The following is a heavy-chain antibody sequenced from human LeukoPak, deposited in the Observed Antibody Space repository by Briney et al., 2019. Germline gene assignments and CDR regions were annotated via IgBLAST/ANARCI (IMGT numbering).Heavy chain of an antibody. CDR2: IYYSGST. CDR3: ARHNFRFGMDV. CDR1: GGSIRSSRYY. J-gene: IGHJ6*02. V-gene: IGHV4-39*01. Sequence: PSETLSLSCTLSGGSIRSSRYYWGWVRQPPGTGLEWIGSIYYSGSTYYNPSLKSRFTISVDTSKNQFSLKLSSVTAADTAVYYCARHNFRFGMDVWGQGTTVTVSS.